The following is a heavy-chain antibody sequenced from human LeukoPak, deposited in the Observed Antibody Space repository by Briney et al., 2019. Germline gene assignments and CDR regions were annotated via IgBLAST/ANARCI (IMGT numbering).Heavy chain of an antibody. V-gene: IGHV4-59*01. J-gene: IGHJ3*02. CDR3: ARTDDAFHI. CDR2: IFYSGST. Sequence: SETLSLTCSVSGGSINNYYWSWIRQPPGKGLEWIGHIFYSGSTNYNPSLKSRVTISLVMSKNQISLKLSSVTTADTAMYYCARTDDAFHIWGRGTTVTVSS. CDR1: GGSINNYY. D-gene: IGHD2-21*02.